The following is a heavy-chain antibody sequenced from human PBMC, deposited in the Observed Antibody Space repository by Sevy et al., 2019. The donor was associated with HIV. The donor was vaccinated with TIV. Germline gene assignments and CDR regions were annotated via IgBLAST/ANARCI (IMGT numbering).Heavy chain of an antibody. V-gene: IGHV3-13*01. CDR1: GFTFCRYD. J-gene: IGHJ3*02. D-gene: IGHD1-26*01. CDR2: IGTAGDT. Sequence: GGSLRLSCAASGFTFCRYDMHWVRQATGKGLEWVSSIGTAGDTYYPGSVKGRFTISRENAKKSLYLQMNSLRAGDTAVYYCARGTRYSGSYYLGDDASDIWGQGTMVTVSS. CDR3: ARGTRYSGSYYLGDDASDI.